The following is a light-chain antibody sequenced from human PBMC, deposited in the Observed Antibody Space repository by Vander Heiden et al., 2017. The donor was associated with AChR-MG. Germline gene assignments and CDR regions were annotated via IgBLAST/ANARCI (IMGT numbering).Light chain of an antibody. Sequence: DIQMTQSPSSLSASVGDRVTITCQASQDISNYLNWYQQKPGKAPKLLIYDASNLETGVPSRFSGSGSGTDFNFTISSLQPEDIATYYCQQYYNPRLTFGGGTKVEIK. CDR1: QDISNY. CDR2: DAS. J-gene: IGKJ4*01. V-gene: IGKV1-33*01. CDR3: QQYYNPRLT.